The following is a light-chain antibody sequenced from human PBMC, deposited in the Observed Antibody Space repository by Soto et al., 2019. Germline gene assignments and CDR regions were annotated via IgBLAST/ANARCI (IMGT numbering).Light chain of an antibody. CDR3: QQYNDWPRT. CDR1: QSVGYH. CDR2: DAS. V-gene: IGKV3-15*01. Sequence: EIVLTQSPATLSLSPGERATLSCRASQSVGYHLAWYQQKPGQAPRLLIYDASNRATGIPARFSGSGSGTEFTLTIGSLQSEDFAVYYCQQYNDWPRTFGQGTKVDI. J-gene: IGKJ1*01.